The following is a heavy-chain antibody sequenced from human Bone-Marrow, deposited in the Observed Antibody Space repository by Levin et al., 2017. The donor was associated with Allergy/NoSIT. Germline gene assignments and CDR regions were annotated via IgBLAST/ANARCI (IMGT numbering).Heavy chain of an antibody. V-gene: IGHV3-23*01. CDR3: AKDRASSSWDDAFDI. Sequence: GGSLRLSCAASGFTFRSYAMSWVRQAPGKGLEWVSLISGTNVHYADSVKGRFTISRDNSKNTLYLQMDSLRAEDTAVYYCAKDRASSSWDDAFDIWDQGTMVTISS. CDR1: GFTFRSYA. D-gene: IGHD6-13*01. CDR2: ISGTNV. J-gene: IGHJ3*02.